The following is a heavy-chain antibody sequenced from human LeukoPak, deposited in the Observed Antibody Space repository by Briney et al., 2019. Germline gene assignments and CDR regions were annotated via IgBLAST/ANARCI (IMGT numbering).Heavy chain of an antibody. CDR3: ARGDAYSSGWPNDY. Sequence: SETLSLTCAVYGGSFSGYYWSWIRQPPGKGLEWIGEINHSGSTNYNPSLKSRVTISVDTSKNQFSLKLSSVTPEDTAVYYCARGDAYSSGWPNDYWGQGTLVTVSS. D-gene: IGHD6-19*01. CDR1: GGSFSGYY. CDR2: INHSGST. J-gene: IGHJ4*02. V-gene: IGHV4-34*01.